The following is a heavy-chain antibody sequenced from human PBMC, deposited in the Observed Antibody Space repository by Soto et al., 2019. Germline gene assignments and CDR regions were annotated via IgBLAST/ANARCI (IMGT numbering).Heavy chain of an antibody. CDR3: ARVRKSWGYYYDPDALDI. CDR1: GGSISSYY. Sequence: PSETLSLTCTVSGGSISSYYWSWIRQPPGKGLEWIGYIYYSGSTNYNPSLKSRVTISVDTSKNQFSLKLSSVTAADTAVYYCARVRKSWGYYYDPDALDIWGQGTMVTVSS. V-gene: IGHV4-59*01. CDR2: IYYSGST. D-gene: IGHD3-22*01. J-gene: IGHJ3*02.